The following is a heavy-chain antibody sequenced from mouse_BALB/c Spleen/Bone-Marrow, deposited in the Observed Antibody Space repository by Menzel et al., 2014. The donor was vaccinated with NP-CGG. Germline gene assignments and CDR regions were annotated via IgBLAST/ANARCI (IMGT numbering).Heavy chain of an antibody. CDR2: ISNGGGST. Sequence: DVKLQESGGGLVQPGGSLKLSCAAPGFTFSSYTMSWVRQTPEKRLEWVAYISNGGGSTYYPDTVKGRFTISRDNAKNTLYLQMSSLKSEDTAMYYCARHGYYGSRAMDYWGQGTSVTVSS. CDR1: GFTFSSYT. CDR3: ARHGYYGSRAMDY. D-gene: IGHD1-1*01. V-gene: IGHV5-12-2*01. J-gene: IGHJ4*01.